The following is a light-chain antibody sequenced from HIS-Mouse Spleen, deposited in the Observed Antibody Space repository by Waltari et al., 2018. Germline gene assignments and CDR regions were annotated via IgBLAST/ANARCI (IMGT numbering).Light chain of an antibody. V-gene: IGKV4-1*01. CDR3: QQYYSTPLT. CDR1: QSVLYSSNNKNY. J-gene: IGKJ4*01. Sequence: DIVMTQSPDSLAVSLGERATINCKSSQSVLYSSNNKNYLAWYQQKPGQPPTLLIYWASTRESVVPYRVSGSGSGTDFTLTISSLQAEDVAVYYCQQYYSTPLTFGGGTKVEIK. CDR2: WAS.